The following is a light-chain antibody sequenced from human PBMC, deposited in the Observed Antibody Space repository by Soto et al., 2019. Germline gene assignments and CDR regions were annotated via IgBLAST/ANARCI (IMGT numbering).Light chain of an antibody. J-gene: IGLJ1*01. Sequence: QSGLTQPPSASGSPGQSVTISCTGTSSDVGGHNYVSWYQQHPGKAPKVMIYEVSKRPSGVPDRFSGSKSGNTASLTVSGLQAEDEADSYCSSYGGSNNLLVFGTWPKVTLL. CDR1: SSDVGGHNY. CDR2: EVS. V-gene: IGLV2-8*01. CDR3: SSYGGSNNLLV.